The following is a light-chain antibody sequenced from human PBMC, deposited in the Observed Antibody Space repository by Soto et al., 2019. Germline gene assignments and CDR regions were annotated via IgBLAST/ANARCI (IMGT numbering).Light chain of an antibody. Sequence: QSVLTQPPSVSGSPGQSVTISCTGNSSDVGSYNRVSWYQQPPGTAPKLMISEVSNRPSGVPDRFSGSKSGNTASLTISGLQAEDEADYYCSSYTSSSTLVFGGGTKLTVL. J-gene: IGLJ2*01. V-gene: IGLV2-18*02. CDR3: SSYTSSSTLV. CDR2: EVS. CDR1: SSDVGSYNR.